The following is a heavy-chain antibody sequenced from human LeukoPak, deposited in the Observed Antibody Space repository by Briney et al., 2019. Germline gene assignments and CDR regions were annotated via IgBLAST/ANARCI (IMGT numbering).Heavy chain of an antibody. J-gene: IGHJ5*02. D-gene: IGHD3-9*01. CDR1: GGSISSGGYY. CDR3: ARDMTDWWFDP. CDR2: IYYSGST. V-gene: IGHV4-31*03. Sequence: PSETLSLTCTVSGGSISSGGYYWSWIRQHPGKGLEWIGYIYYSGSTHYNPSLKSRVTISVDTSKNQFSLKLSSVAAADTAVYYCARDMTDWWFDPWGQGTLVTVSS.